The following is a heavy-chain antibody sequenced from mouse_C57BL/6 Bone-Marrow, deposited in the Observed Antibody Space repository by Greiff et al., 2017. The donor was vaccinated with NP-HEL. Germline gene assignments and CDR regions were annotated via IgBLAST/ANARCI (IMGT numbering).Heavy chain of an antibody. CDR1: GFTIKDDY. Sequence: VHVKQSGAELVRPGASVKLSCPASGFTIKDDYMHWVKQRPEQGLEWIGWIDPENGDPEYASQFQGKATITADTSSNTAYLQLSSLTSEDTAVYYCTTGGFDYWGQGTTLTVSS. D-gene: IGHD1-1*02. CDR3: TTGGFDY. J-gene: IGHJ2*01. CDR2: IDPENGDP. V-gene: IGHV14-4*01.